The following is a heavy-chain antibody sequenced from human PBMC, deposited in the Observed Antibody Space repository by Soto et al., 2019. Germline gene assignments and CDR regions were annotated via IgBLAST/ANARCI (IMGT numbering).Heavy chain of an antibody. CDR3: TRKTPPTGMEA. J-gene: IGHJ6*02. CDR1: GFTLSSYD. D-gene: IGHD3-9*01. CDR2: IGSGGDT. Sequence: VQLVESGGGLVQPGGSLRLSCAASGFTLSSYDIHWVRQATGEGLAWVSGIGSGGDTHYADSVKGRFIISREDGKNSLYLQMNNLRVGDTAVYYCTRKTPPTGMEAWGQGATVTVSS. V-gene: IGHV3-13*01.